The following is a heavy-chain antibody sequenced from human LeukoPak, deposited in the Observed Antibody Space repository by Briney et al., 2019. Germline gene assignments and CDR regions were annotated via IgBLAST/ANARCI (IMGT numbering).Heavy chain of an antibody. D-gene: IGHD5-18*01. CDR2: IKYDGSET. J-gene: IGHJ4*02. Sequence: GGSLRLSCAASGFIFTSYWMSWVRQAPGQGLERVANIKYDGSETYYVDSVKGRFTISRDNTKNSLYFQMNSLRAEDTAVYYCARVKYSYGFWDYWGQGTLVTVSS. CDR1: GFIFTSYW. CDR3: ARVKYSYGFWDY. V-gene: IGHV3-7*01.